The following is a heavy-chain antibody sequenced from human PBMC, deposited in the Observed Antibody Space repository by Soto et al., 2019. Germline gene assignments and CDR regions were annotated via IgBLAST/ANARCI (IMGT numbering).Heavy chain of an antibody. J-gene: IGHJ4*02. V-gene: IGHV4-59*01. CDR1: GGSISSYY. CDR2: IYYSGST. CDR3: AGRWGTYFDF. Sequence: QVQLQESGPGLVKPSETLSLTCTVSGGSISSYYWSWIRQPPGKGLEWIGYIYYSGSTDYDPSLKSRVTISVATSKNQFALQLSSVTAADTAVYYCAGRWGTYFDFWGQGTLVTVSS. D-gene: IGHD7-27*01.